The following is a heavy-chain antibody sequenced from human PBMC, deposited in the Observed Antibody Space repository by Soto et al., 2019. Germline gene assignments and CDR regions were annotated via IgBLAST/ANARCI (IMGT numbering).Heavy chain of an antibody. CDR3: ARHVGTFDP. J-gene: IGHJ5*02. D-gene: IGHD1-1*01. CDR2: VSTIGRT. V-gene: IGHV4-59*08. Sequence: WTWIRQPPGKGLEWIGYVSTIGRTDFNPSLKSRVTISVDTSKNQVSLTLRSVTAADTAVYFCARHVGTFDPWGQGTLVTVSS.